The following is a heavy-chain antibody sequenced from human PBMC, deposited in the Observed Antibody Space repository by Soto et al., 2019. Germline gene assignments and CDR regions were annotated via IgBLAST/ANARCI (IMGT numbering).Heavy chain of an antibody. CDR2: ISYDGSYK. J-gene: IGHJ6*02. CDR1: VFTFSSYV. Sequence: GGSLSLSCAASVFTFSSYVMQWFRQAPVKGLAWVAVISYDGSYKYYADSVKGRSTISRDNSKHTLYLQMSSLRVEDTAVYYCAKDPEGYCSSTRCYTYHGLDVWGQGTTVTVSS. V-gene: IGHV3-30*18. CDR3: AKDPEGYCSSTRCYTYHGLDV. D-gene: IGHD2-2*01.